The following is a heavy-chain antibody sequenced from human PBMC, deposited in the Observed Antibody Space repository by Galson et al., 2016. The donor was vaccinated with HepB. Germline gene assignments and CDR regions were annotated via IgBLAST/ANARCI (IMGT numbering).Heavy chain of an antibody. CDR3: AKDRTAMVLYYYYGMDV. Sequence: SLRLSCAASGFTLSSRDMHWVRQVTGRGLEWVAVISYDGSNKYYGDSVKGRFTISRDNSKNTLYLQMNSLRAEGTAVYYCAKDRTAMVLYYYYGMDVWGQGTTVTVSS. D-gene: IGHD5-18*01. CDR1: GFTLSSRD. J-gene: IGHJ6*02. V-gene: IGHV3-30*18. CDR2: ISYDGSNK.